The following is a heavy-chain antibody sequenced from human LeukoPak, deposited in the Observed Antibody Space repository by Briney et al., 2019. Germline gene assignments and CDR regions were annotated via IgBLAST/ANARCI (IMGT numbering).Heavy chain of an antibody. CDR1: GGSISSDY. CDR3: ARDSLVHPNRWFDP. CDR2: IYTSGST. Sequence: PSETLSLTCTVSGGSISSDYWSWIRQSDGPGLERIGRIYTSGSTNYNPSLKSRVSMSVDTSTNQFSLKLSSVTAADTAVYYCARDSLVHPNRWFDPWGQGTLVIVSS. D-gene: IGHD6-13*01. V-gene: IGHV4-4*07. J-gene: IGHJ5*02.